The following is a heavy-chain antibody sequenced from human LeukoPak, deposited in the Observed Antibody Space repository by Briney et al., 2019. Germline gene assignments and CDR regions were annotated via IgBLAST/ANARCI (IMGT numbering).Heavy chain of an antibody. D-gene: IGHD4-17*01. Sequence: GASVKVSCKASGYNFGIYGITWVGQAPGQGLEWMGWISAENGNTNYAQKFQGRVTVTADTSTSTAYLDLRSLRSDDTAVYYCARAGATVTTNFDNWGQGTLVTVSS. CDR2: ISAENGNT. CDR1: GYNFGIYG. V-gene: IGHV1-18*01. J-gene: IGHJ4*02. CDR3: ARAGATVTTNFDN.